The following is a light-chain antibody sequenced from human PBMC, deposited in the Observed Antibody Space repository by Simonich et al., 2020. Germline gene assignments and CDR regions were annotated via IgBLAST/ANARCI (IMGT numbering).Light chain of an antibody. CDR2: WAA. Sequence: DIVMTQSPDSLAVSLSERATITYKSSQSVLYSSNNKNYLAWYQQKPVQPPKLLIYWAATRESGVPDRFSGSGSGTDFTLTISSLQAEDVAVYYCQQYYSTPRTFGQGTKVEIK. CDR3: QQYYSTPRT. J-gene: IGKJ1*01. V-gene: IGKV4-1*01. CDR1: QSVLYSSNNKNY.